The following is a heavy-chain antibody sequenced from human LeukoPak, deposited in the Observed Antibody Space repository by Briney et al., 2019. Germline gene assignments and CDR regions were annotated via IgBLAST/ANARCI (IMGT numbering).Heavy chain of an antibody. J-gene: IGHJ4*02. Sequence: PGGSLRLSCAASGLTFSSYWMSWVRQAPGKGLEWVGNIKEDGSEKYYVDSVKGRFTISRDNAKNSLYLQMSSLRAEDTAVYYCARAPEGYTVVTVFDYWGQGTLVTVSS. CDR3: ARAPEGYTVVTVFDY. CDR1: GLTFSSYW. D-gene: IGHD4-23*01. V-gene: IGHV3-7*05. CDR2: IKEDGSEK.